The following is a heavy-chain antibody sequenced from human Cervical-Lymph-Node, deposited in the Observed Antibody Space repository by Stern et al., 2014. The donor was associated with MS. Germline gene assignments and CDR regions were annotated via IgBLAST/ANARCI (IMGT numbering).Heavy chain of an antibody. CDR3: ARDLGVGPSVS. D-gene: IGHD5/OR15-5a*01. CDR1: GGTFNTSA. J-gene: IGHJ5*02. CDR2: IIPILGTT. Sequence: QVQLGQSGAEVKKPASSVKVSCKASGGTFNTSAISWVRQAPGQRLAWIGGIIPILGTTNYAQKFQGRVTFTADKSTSTAYMALSGLRYEDTAVYYCARDLGVGPSVSWGQGTVVTVSS. V-gene: IGHV1-69*06.